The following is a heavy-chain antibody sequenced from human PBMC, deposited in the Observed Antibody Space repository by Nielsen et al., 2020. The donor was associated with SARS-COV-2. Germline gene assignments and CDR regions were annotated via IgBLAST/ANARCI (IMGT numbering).Heavy chain of an antibody. CDR3: ARGVVHYYGSGSYYSRYYYYYGMDV. D-gene: IGHD3-10*01. V-gene: IGHV4-59*12. J-gene: IGHJ6*02. CDR2: IYYSGST. Sequence: WIRQPPGKGLEWIGYIYYSGSTNYNPSLKSRVTISVDTSKNQFSLKLSFVTAADTAVYYCARGVVHYYGSGSYYSRYYYYYGMDVWGQGTTVTVSS.